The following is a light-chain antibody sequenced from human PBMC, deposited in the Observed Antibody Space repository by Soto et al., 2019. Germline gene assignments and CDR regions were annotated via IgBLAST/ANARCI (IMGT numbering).Light chain of an antibody. V-gene: IGKV1-5*01. Sequence: DIQMTQSPSTLSASVGDRVTITCRASQSVSSWLAWYQQKPGKAPKLLIYDASNLESGVPSRFSGSGSGTEFTLTIRSLQPDDFATYNCQQYNKYSWTFGEGTKEEVK. J-gene: IGKJ1*01. CDR3: QQYNKYSWT. CDR2: DAS. CDR1: QSVSSW.